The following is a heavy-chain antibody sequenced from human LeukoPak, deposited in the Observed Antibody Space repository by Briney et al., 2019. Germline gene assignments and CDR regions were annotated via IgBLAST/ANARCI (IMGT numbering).Heavy chain of an antibody. V-gene: IGHV4-59*13. D-gene: IGHD3-22*01. CDR3: ARYYYDSSGYYLDY. J-gene: IGHJ4*02. Sequence: ASETLSLXCTVSGGSNSSYYWSWIRRPPGKGLEWIGYIYYSGSTNYNPSLKSRVTISVDTSKNQFSLKLSSVTAADTAVYYCARYYYDSSGYYLDYWGQGTLATVSS. CDR2: IYYSGST. CDR1: GGSNSSYY.